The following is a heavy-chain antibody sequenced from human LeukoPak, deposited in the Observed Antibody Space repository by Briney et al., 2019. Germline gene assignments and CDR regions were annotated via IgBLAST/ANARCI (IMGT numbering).Heavy chain of an antibody. CDR1: EFTFSNYW. J-gene: IGHJ4*02. CDR2: VKQDGSEK. CDR3: VRIYGGSYYDY. D-gene: IGHD3-16*01. Sequence: PGGSLRLSCAGYEFTFSNYWMSWVRQAPGKGLKWVANVKQDGSEKYYIDSVKGRFTISRDNAKNSLYLQMNSLRAEDTAVYYCVRIYGGSYYDYWGQGTLVTVSS. V-gene: IGHV3-7*01.